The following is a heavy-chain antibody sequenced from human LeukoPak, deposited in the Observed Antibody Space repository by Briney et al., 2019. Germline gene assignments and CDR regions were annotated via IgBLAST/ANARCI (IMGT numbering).Heavy chain of an antibody. CDR1: GFTFSSYE. CDR2: ISSSGSTI. Sequence: GGSLSLSCAASGFTFSSYEMNWVRQAPGKGLEWVSYISSSGSTIYYADSVKGRFTISRDNAKNSMYLQMNSLRAEDTALYYCARDSADNLDWGQGTLVTVSS. D-gene: IGHD3-9*01. CDR3: ARDSADNLD. V-gene: IGHV3-48*03. J-gene: IGHJ4*02.